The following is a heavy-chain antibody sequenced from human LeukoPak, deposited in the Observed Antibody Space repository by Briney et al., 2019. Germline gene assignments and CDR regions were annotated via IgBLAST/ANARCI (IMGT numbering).Heavy chain of an antibody. CDR2: INHSGST. CDR3: AGGPAYRDARGSYYNWYFDY. J-gene: IGHJ4*02. Sequence: PSETLSLTCAVYGGSFSGYYWSWIRQPPGKGLEWIGEINHSGSTNYNPSLKSRVTISVGTSKNQFSLKLSSVTAADTAVYYCAGGPAYRDARGSYYNWYFDYWGQGTLVTVSS. V-gene: IGHV4-34*01. D-gene: IGHD1-26*01. CDR1: GGSFSGYY.